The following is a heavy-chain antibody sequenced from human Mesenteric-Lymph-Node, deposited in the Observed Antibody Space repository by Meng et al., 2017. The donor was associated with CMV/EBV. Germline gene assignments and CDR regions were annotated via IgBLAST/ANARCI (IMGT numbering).Heavy chain of an antibody. D-gene: IGHD3-16*01. CDR2: ISTSSTI. Sequence: GESLKISCAASGFTFSDSYMNWVRQAPGKGLEWVSSISTSSTIYYVDSVKGRFTISRDNAKNSLYLQMNSLRAEDTAVYYCAREDYGADYYYGMDVWGQGTTVTVSS. V-gene: IGHV3-69-1*01. CDR1: GFTFSDSY. CDR3: AREDYGADYYYGMDV. J-gene: IGHJ6*02.